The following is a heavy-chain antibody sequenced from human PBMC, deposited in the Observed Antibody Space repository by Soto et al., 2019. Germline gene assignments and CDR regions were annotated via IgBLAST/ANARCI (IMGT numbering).Heavy chain of an antibody. CDR1: GYSFTNND. CDR2: MNPGSGDT. CDR3: ARMATFGSLNWFDP. J-gene: IGHJ5*02. Sequence: ASVKVSCKASGYSFTNNDVSWVRQATGQGLEWMGWMNPGSGDTGYAQNFQGRVTMTRDMSIATAYMELSSIRFDDTAIYYCARMATFGSLNWFDPWGQGTLVTVSS. D-gene: IGHD3-16*01. V-gene: IGHV1-8*01.